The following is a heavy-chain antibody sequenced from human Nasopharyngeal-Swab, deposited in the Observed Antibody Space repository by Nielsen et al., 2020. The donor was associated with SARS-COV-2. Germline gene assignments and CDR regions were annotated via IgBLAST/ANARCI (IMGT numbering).Heavy chain of an antibody. Sequence: SETLSLTCTVSGGSISSSSYYWSWIRQPPGKGLEWIGEINHSGSTNYNPSLKSRVTISVDTSKNQFSLKLSSVTAADTAVYYCARAETSIAVAGMGLLLYYYYYMDVWGKGTTVTVSS. D-gene: IGHD6-19*01. CDR3: ARAETSIAVAGMGLLLYYYYYMDV. CDR2: INHSGST. CDR1: GGSISSSSYY. J-gene: IGHJ6*03. V-gene: IGHV4-39*07.